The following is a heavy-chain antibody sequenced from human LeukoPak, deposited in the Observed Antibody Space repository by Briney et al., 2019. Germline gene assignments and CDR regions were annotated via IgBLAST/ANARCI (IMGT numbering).Heavy chain of an antibody. V-gene: IGHV1-46*01. Sequence: ASVKVSCKASGFTFTNYHMHWVRQAPGQGLEWVALIKGTGDSPDYAQKFHGRVTVTCDTSTSTAYLELRSLKLEDTAVYYCARAPAGTLDFWGQGTLVTVSS. CDR1: GFTFTNYH. CDR2: IKGTGDSP. D-gene: IGHD6-13*01. J-gene: IGHJ4*02. CDR3: ARAPAGTLDF.